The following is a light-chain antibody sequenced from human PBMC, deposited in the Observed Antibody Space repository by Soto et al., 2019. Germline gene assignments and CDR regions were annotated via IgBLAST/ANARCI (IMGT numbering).Light chain of an antibody. Sequence: DLQLTQSPSFLSASVGDRVTITCRASQGISSYLAWYQQKPGKAPKLLIYAASTLQSEVPSRFSGSGSGTEFTLTISSLQPEDFATYYCQQLNRYPFTFGQGTRLEIK. CDR2: AAS. CDR1: QGISSY. V-gene: IGKV1-9*01. J-gene: IGKJ5*01. CDR3: QQLNRYPFT.